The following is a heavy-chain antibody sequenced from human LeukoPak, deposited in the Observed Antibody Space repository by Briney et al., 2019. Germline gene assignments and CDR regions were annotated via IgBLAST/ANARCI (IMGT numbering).Heavy chain of an antibody. CDR3: ARSAYDYVWGTLGY. V-gene: IGHV4-34*01. CDR1: GGSLSGSY. J-gene: IGHJ4*02. CDR2: VHHSGST. D-gene: IGHD3-16*01. Sequence: SETLSLTCVVNGGSLSGSYWNWIRQPPGKGLEWIGDVHHSGSTNYNPSLESRVTISLDTSKNVVSLKLTSVTAADTAFYYCARSAYDYVWGTLGYWGQGTLVTVSS.